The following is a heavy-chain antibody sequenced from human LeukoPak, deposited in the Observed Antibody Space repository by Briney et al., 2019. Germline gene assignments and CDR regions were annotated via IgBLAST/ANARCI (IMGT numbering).Heavy chain of an antibody. D-gene: IGHD3-16*01. V-gene: IGHV1-18*01. CDR2: ISAYNGNT. Sequence: ASVKVSCKASGYTFTSYGISWVRQAPRQGLEWMGWISAYNGNTDYAQSLQGRVTMTIDTSTSTVYMELRSLRSDDTAVYYCARDVGRSYDLDYWGQGTLVTVSS. CDR3: ARDVGRSYDLDY. J-gene: IGHJ4*02. CDR1: GYTFTSYG.